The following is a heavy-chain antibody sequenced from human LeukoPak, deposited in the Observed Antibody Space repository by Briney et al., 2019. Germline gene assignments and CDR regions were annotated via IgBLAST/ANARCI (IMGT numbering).Heavy chain of an antibody. CDR1: GYTFTDYC. CDR3: ATLPGFVRGNY. V-gene: IGHV1-69-2*01. CDR2: VDPEDGET. Sequence: ASVKVSCKVSGYTFTDYCMHWVQQAPGKGLEWMGLVDPEDGETIYAEKFQGRVTITADTSTDTAYMELSSLRSEDTAVYYCATLPGFVRGNYWGQGTLVTVSS. D-gene: IGHD3-10*01. J-gene: IGHJ4*02.